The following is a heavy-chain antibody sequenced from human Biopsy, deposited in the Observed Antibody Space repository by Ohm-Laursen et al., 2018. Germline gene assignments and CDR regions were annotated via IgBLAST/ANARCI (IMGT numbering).Heavy chain of an antibody. CDR1: GFTFSDYQ. CDR2: ISSGGSTI. CDR3: GRSYGIMAAPVHL. Sequence: SLRLSCSASGFTFSDYQMSWIRQTPGKGLEWVSHISSGGSTIFHADSVKDRFTISRDDAKGSLYLQMTNLRAEGTAVYYCGRSYGIMAAPVHLWGQGTLVTVSS. D-gene: IGHD3-16*01. J-gene: IGHJ4*01. V-gene: IGHV3-11*01.